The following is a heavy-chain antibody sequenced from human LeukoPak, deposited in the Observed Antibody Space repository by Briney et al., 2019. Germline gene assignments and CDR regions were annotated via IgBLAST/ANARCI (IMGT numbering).Heavy chain of an antibody. V-gene: IGHV3-66*01. D-gene: IGHD3-3*01. J-gene: IGHJ1*01. Sequence: PGGSLRLSCAASGFTVSSNYMSWVRQAPGKGLEWVSVIYSSGSTYYADSVKGRFTISRDNSKNTLYLQMNSLRAEDTAVYYCARDDIGSGYYRRYLQNWGQGTLVTVSS. CDR1: GFTVSSNY. CDR3: ARDDIGSGYYRRYLQN. CDR2: IYSSGST.